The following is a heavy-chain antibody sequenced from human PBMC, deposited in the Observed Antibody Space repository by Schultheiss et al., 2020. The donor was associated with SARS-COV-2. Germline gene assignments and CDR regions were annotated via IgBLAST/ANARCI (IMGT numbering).Heavy chain of an antibody. V-gene: IGHV4-59*01. Sequence: SETLSLTCAVYGGSFSGYYWSWIRQPPGKGLEWIGYIYYSGSTNYNPSLKSRVTISVDTSKNQFSLKLSSVTAADTAVYYCARGGYSYGYGIDYWGQGTLVTVSS. CDR2: IYYSGST. CDR1: GGSFSGYY. CDR3: ARGGYSYGYGIDY. D-gene: IGHD5-18*01. J-gene: IGHJ4*02.